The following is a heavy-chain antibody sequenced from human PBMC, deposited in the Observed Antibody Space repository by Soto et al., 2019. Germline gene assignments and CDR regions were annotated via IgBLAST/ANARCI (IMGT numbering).Heavy chain of an antibody. Sequence: QLQLQESGSGLVKPSQTLSLTCAVSGGSISSGGYSWSWIRQPPGKGLEWIGYIYHSGSTYYNPSLKSRGTISVDRSKTQFSLGLSSVTAADTAVYYCAGGIAARPLGYWGQGTLVTVSS. CDR3: AGGIAARPLGY. CDR1: GGSISSGGYS. CDR2: IYHSGST. J-gene: IGHJ4*02. V-gene: IGHV4-30-2*01. D-gene: IGHD6-6*01.